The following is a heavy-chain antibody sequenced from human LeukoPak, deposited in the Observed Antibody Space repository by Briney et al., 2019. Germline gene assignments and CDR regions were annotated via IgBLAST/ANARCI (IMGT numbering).Heavy chain of an antibody. V-gene: IGHV3-49*03. CDR3: TGLWWLRTFDY. CDR1: GFTFGDYA. D-gene: IGHD5-12*01. Sequence: GRSLRLSCTASGFTFGDYAMSWFRQAPGKGLEWVGFIRSKAYGGTTEYAASVKGRFTISRDDSKSIAYLQMNSLKTEDTAVYYCTGLWWLRTFDYWGQGTLVTVSS. J-gene: IGHJ4*02. CDR2: IRSKAYGGTT.